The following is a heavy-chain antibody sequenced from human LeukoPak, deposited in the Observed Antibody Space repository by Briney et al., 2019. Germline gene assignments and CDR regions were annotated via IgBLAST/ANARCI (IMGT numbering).Heavy chain of an antibody. V-gene: IGHV3-23*01. CDR2: ISGSGGST. CDR1: GFTFSSYA. J-gene: IGHJ4*02. D-gene: IGHD3-10*01. Sequence: GGSLRLSCAASGFTFSSYAMSWVRQAPGKGLEWVSAISGSGGSTYYADSVKGRVTISRDNSTNTLYLQMNSLRAEDTAVYYCAKRALWFGSFDYWGQGTLVTVSS. CDR3: AKRALWFGSFDY.